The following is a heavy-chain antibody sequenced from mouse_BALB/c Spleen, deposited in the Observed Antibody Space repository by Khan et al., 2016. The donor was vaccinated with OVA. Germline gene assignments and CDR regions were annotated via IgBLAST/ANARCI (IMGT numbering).Heavy chain of an antibody. CDR2: ISNGGSYT. J-gene: IGHJ3*01. V-gene: IGHV5-6*01. CDR3: ARHRFTTPTAWVAY. CDR1: GFTSSSYG. Sequence: EVELVESGGDLVKPGGSLNLSCEASGFTSSSYGMSWLRQTPDKRLEWVATISNGGSYTYFPDSVKGRLTISRDNAKNTLYLQMSSLKSEDTAMYYCARHRFTTPTAWVAYWGQGTLVTVFA. D-gene: IGHD1-2*01.